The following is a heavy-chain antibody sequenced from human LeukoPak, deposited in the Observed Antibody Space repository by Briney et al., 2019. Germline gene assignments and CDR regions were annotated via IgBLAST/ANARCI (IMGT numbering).Heavy chain of an antibody. CDR2: NYASGST. CDR1: GGSIRSYY. J-gene: IGHJ4*02. D-gene: IGHD6-19*01. Sequence: PLETLSLTCTVYGGSIRSYYWSWIRQAAGKGLECIGRNYASGSTRYNPSLESRVTMSLDTSKNQFSLKYTSGTAADTAVHYCAGEVFGSGWGRDSWGQGTLVTVSS. V-gene: IGHV4-4*07. CDR3: AGEVFGSGWGRDS.